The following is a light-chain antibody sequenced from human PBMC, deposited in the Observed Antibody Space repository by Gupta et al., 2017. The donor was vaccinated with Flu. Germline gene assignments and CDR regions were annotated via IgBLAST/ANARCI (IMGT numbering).Light chain of an antibody. CDR2: YKSDSDK. CDR3: VIWHSSAWV. CDR1: RGINVGTSK. V-gene: IGLV5-45*01. Sequence: QAVLTQPASLSASPGASASLTCTLRRGINVGTSKIYWYQQKPGSPPQYLLTYKSDSDKQQGSGVPSRFSGSKDVSANAGILLISGLQSEDEADYYCVIWHSSAWVFGGGTKLTVL. J-gene: IGLJ2*01.